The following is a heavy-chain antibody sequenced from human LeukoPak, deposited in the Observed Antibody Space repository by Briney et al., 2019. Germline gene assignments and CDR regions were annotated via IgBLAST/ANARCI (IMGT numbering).Heavy chain of an antibody. CDR3: ARDRGYCDGGSCYSFDF. V-gene: IGHV4-4*02. J-gene: IGHJ4*02. CDR1: GGSIYTSNW. Sequence: PSGTLSLTCGVSGGSIYTSNWWTWVRQPLGKGLEWIGEVYHSGSTRYSPSLKSRVTILVDKSKNQFFLRLNSVTAADTAVYYCARDRGYCDGGSCYSFDFWGQGTLVTVSS. CDR2: VYHSGST. D-gene: IGHD2-15*01.